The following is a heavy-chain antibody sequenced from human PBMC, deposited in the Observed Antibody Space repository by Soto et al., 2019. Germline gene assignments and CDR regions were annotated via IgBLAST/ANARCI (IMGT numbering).Heavy chain of an antibody. CDR1: GFTFSSYS. Sequence: EVQLVESGGGLVQPGGSLRLSCAASGFTFSSYSMNWVRQAPGKGLEWVSYISSSSSTIYYTDSVKGRFTISRDNAKNSLYRQMNSLRDEDTAVYYCARYKRHYYYGMDVWGQGTTVTVSS. CDR3: ARYKRHYYYGMDV. J-gene: IGHJ6*02. CDR2: ISSSSSTI. D-gene: IGHD1-1*01. V-gene: IGHV3-48*02.